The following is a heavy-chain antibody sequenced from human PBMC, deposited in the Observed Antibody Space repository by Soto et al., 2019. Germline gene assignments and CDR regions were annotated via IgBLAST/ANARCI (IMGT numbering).Heavy chain of an antibody. CDR3: ARSQGGAFQLLYAFDI. J-gene: IGHJ3*02. V-gene: IGHV1-69*01. CDR1: GGTFSTYS. Sequence: QVQLVQSGAEVKKPGSSVKVSCKASGGTFSTYSVSWVRQAPGQGLEWMGGIIPMFGSTKYAQTFQDRVTVTVQQSTNTVYMELSSLRSDDTAVYYCARSQGGAFQLLYAFDIWGQGTKVTVSS. D-gene: IGHD1-26*01. CDR2: IIPMFGST.